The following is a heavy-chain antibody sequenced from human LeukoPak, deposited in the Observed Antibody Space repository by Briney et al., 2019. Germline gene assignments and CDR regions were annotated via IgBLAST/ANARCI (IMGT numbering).Heavy chain of an antibody. Sequence: NPGGSLRLSCAASGFTFSSYSMNWVRQAPGKGLEWVSSISSSSSYIYYADSVKGRFTISRDNAKNSLYLQMNSLRAEDTAVYYCARVQSEQLVPEYYYYGMDVWGQGTTVTVSS. D-gene: IGHD6-6*01. CDR1: GFTFSSYS. J-gene: IGHJ6*02. V-gene: IGHV3-21*01. CDR2: ISSSSSYI. CDR3: ARVQSEQLVPEYYYYGMDV.